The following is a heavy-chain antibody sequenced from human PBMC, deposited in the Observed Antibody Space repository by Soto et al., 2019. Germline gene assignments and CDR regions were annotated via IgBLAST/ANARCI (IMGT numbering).Heavy chain of an antibody. J-gene: IGHJ4*02. V-gene: IGHV3-30*18. CDR2: VSYDGTNK. D-gene: IGHD3-10*01. Sequence: QVQLVESGVGVVQPGRSLRLSCGASGFIFSSYGMHWVRQAPGKGLEWVAIVSYDGTNKYYADSVKGRFTISRDNSKNTLYLHMNSLRAEDTAVYYCAKGSTMVRGVPSSFDYWGQGTLVNVSS. CDR1: GFIFSSYG. CDR3: AKGSTMVRGVPSSFDY.